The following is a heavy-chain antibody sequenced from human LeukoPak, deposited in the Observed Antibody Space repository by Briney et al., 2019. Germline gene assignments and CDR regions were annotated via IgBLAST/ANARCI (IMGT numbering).Heavy chain of an antibody. CDR1: GFSISSGYY. D-gene: IGHD6-19*01. V-gene: IGHV4-38-2*01. CDR2: MYHSGNT. J-gene: IGHJ4*02. CDR3: ATMTISGNVWSFSDVRIDH. Sequence: SETLSLTCAVSGFSISSGYYWGWIRQPPGMGLEWIGSMYHSGNTYYNPSLKSRVTISADMSKNQLSLTLNSVTASDTAVYYCATMTISGNVWSFSDVRIDHWGQGTLVTVSS.